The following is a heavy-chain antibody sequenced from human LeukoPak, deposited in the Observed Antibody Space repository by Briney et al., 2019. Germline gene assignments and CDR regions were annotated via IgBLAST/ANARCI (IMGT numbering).Heavy chain of an antibody. D-gene: IGHD5-12*01. CDR2: MNDDGSDT. J-gene: IGHJ4*02. V-gene: IGHV3-74*01. CDR3: ARERGYGGFH. CDR1: GFTFINYW. Sequence: SGGSLRLSCAASGFTFINYWMHWVRQTTGKGLVWVPRMNDDGSDTTYADSVRGRFAISRDNAKNTLYLQMNRLRAEDTAVYYCARERGYGGFHWGKGTLVTVSS.